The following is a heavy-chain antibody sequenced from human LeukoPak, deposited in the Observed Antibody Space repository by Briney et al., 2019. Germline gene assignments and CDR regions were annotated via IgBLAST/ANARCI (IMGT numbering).Heavy chain of an antibody. D-gene: IGHD5-18*01. V-gene: IGHV4-39*07. Sequence: PSETLSLTCTVSGVSISSSNSYWGWIRQPPGKGLEWIGSIYYTGNTYYNASLKSRVTISIDTSKNQFSLKLSSVTAADTAVYYCAREYSYGYFLWAFDIWGQGTMVTVSS. CDR3: AREYSYGYFLWAFDI. CDR2: IYYTGNT. CDR1: GVSISSSNSY. J-gene: IGHJ3*02.